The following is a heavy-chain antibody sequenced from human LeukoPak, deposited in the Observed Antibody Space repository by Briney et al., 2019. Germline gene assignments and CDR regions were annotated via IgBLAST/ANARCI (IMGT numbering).Heavy chain of an antibody. CDR2: INHSGST. V-gene: IGHV4-34*01. CDR3: ARNYYFDY. J-gene: IGHJ4*02. Sequence: PSETLSLTCAVYGGSFSGYYWSWIRQPPGKGLEWIGEINHSGSTNYNPSLKSRVTISVDTSKNQFSLKLSSVTAADTAVYYCARNYYFDYWGQGTLVTASS. CDR1: GGSFSGYY.